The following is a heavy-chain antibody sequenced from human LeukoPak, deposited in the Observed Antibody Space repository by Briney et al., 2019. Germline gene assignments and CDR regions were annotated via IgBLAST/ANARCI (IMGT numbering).Heavy chain of an antibody. CDR2: TYYRSKWYN. CDR3: ARVAGSEAFDI. V-gene: IGHV6-1*01. Sequence: SRGLEWLGRTYYRSKWYNDYAVSVKSRITINPNTSKNQFSLQLNSVTPEDTAVYYCARVAGSEAFDIWGQGTMVTVSS. J-gene: IGHJ3*02. D-gene: IGHD1-1*01.